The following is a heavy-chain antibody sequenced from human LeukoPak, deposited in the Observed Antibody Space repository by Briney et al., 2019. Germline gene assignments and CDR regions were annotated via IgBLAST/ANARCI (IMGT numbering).Heavy chain of an antibody. J-gene: IGHJ4*02. D-gene: IGHD1-14*01. Sequence: GGSLRLSCAASGFTVSSNYMSWVRQAPGKGLEWVSVIYSDGGTYYSDYVKGRFTISRDNSKNTLYLQMNSLRAEDTAVYYCARGNPGGEFYWGQGTLVTVSS. V-gene: IGHV3-53*01. CDR3: ARGNPGGEFY. CDR1: GFTVSSNY. CDR2: IYSDGGT.